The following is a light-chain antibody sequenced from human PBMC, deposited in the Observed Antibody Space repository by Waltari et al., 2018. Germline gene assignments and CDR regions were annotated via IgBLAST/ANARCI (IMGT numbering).Light chain of an antibody. CDR2: WAS. CDR1: QSVLYSSNNKNY. Sequence: DIVMTQSPDSLAVSLGERATINCKSSQSVLYSSNNKNYLAWYQQKPGQPPKLLIYWASTRESGVPDRFSGSGSGTDFTLTINRLEPEDFALYFCHQYYISPWTFGQGTKVEVK. J-gene: IGKJ1*01. CDR3: HQYYISPWT. V-gene: IGKV4-1*01.